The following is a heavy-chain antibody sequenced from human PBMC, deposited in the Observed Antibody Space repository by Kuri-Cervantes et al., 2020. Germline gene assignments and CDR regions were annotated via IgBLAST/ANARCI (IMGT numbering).Heavy chain of an antibody. CDR3: ARVDYYYMDV. CDR2: MNPNSGNT. Sequence: ASVKVSCKASGGTFSSYAISWVRQAPGQGLEWMGWMNPNSGNTGYAQKFQGRVTMTRNTSISTAYMELSSLRSEDTAMYYCARVDYYYMDVWGKGTTVTVSS. CDR1: GGTFSSYA. V-gene: IGHV1-8*02. J-gene: IGHJ6*03.